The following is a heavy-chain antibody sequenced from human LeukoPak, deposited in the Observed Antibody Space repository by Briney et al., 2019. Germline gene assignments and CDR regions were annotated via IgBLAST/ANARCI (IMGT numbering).Heavy chain of an antibody. J-gene: IGHJ4*02. CDR2: IYYSGST. CDR1: GGSISSSSYY. CDR3: ARDYGSGSYPH. Sequence: SETLSLTCTVSGGSISSSSYYWGWIRQPPGKGLEWIGSIYYSGSTYYNPSLKSRVTISVDTSKNQFSLKLSSVTAADTAVYYCARDYGSGSYPHWGQGTLVTVPS. D-gene: IGHD3-10*01. V-gene: IGHV4-39*02.